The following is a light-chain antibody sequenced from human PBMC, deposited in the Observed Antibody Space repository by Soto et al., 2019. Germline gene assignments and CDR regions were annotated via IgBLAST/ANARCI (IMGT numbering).Light chain of an antibody. CDR3: QKNGSSGT. J-gene: IGKJ1*01. Sequence: EIVLTQSPGTLSLSPGARATLSCRASQSVGSDLVWYQQKPGQAPRLLIYGASNRATGVPDRFSGSGTEIDLTLTIRKPEDEEFELYQYQKNGSSGTFGQGAKVDIK. CDR1: QSVGSD. V-gene: IGKV3-20*01. CDR2: GAS.